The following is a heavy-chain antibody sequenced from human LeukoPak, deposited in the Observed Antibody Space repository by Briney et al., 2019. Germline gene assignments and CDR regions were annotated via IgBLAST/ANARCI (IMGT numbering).Heavy chain of an antibody. CDR3: VTEPGYCTGGRCYGGWFDP. CDR1: GGXFSGYY. J-gene: IGHJ5*02. D-gene: IGHD2-15*01. Sequence: SETLSLTCAVYGGXFSGYYCSWIRQAPGKGLEWIGEINHSGNTNYNPSLKSRVTISLDTSKNQFSLKLNSVTAADTAVYYCVTEPGYCTGGRCYGGWFDPWGQGTLVTVSS. CDR2: INHSGNT. V-gene: IGHV4-34*01.